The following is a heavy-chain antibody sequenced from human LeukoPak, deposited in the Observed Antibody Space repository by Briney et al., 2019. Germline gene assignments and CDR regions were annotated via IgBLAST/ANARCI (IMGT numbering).Heavy chain of an antibody. CDR1: GGSISSYY. V-gene: IGHV4-59*12. CDR2: IYYSGST. CDR3: ARNIHTRDYFDY. J-gene: IGHJ4*02. D-gene: IGHD5-18*01. Sequence: SETLSLTCTVSGGSISSYYWSWIRQPPGKGLEWIGYIYYSGSTNYNPSLKSRVTISVDTSKNQFSLRLPSVTAADTAVYYCARNIHTRDYFDYWGQGTLVTVSS.